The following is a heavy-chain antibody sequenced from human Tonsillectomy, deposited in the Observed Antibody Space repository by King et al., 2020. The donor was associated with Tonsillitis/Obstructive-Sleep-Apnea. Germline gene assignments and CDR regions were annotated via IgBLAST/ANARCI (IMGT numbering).Heavy chain of an antibody. V-gene: IGHV3-15*07. Sequence: VQLVESGGDLVKPGGSLRLSCAASAFTLKNAWMNWVRQAPGKGLEWVGRIKSKADGGTTDYAAPVKGRFTISRDDSKNTLYLQMNSLKTEDTAVYYCTTDIYGDYGRSFDSWGQGTLVTVSS. J-gene: IGHJ4*02. CDR3: TTDIYGDYGRSFDS. CDR2: IKSKADGGTT. CDR1: AFTLKNAW. D-gene: IGHD4-17*01.